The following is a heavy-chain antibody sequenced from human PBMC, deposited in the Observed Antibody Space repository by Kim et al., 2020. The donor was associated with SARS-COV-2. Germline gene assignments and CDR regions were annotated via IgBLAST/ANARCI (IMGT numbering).Heavy chain of an antibody. J-gene: IGHJ4*02. CDR2: INHSGST. D-gene: IGHD3-22*01. CDR3: ATPQNYYDSSGYPIRSFDY. CDR1: GGSFSGYY. V-gene: IGHV4-34*01. Sequence: SETLSLTCAVYGGSFSGYYWSWIRQPPGKGLEWIGEINHSGSTNYNPSLKSRITISVDTSKNQFSLKLSSVTAADTPVYYCATPQNYYDSSGYPIRSFDYWGQGTLVTVSS.